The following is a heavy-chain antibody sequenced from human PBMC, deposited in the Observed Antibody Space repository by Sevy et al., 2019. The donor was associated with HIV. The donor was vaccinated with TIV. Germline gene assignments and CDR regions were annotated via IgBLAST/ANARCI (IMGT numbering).Heavy chain of an antibody. V-gene: IGHV3-23*01. Sequence: GGSLRLSCTASGFPFRAYAMSWVRQAPGKGLEWVSAISGSADRTYYADSVKGRFTISRDNSKNTLYLQMNSLRAEDTAVYYCAKESDYYKTPYVDYXGQGSLVTVSS. D-gene: IGHD3-22*01. CDR1: GFPFRAYA. CDR2: ISGSADRT. CDR3: AKESDYYKTPYVDY. J-gene: IGHJ4*02.